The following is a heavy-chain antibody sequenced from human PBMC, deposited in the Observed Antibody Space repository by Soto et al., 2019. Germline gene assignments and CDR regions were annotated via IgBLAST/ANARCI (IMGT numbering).Heavy chain of an antibody. CDR2: IRSKANSYAT. CDR3: TRRGYSGYDDYYYYGMDG. D-gene: IGHD5-12*01. J-gene: IGHJ6*02. CDR1: GFTFSGSA. V-gene: IGHV3-73*01. Sequence: GGSLRLSCAASGFTFSGSAMHWVRQASGKGLEWVGRIRSKANSYATAYAASVKGRFTISRDDSKNTAYLQMNSLKTEDTAVYYCTRRGYSGYDDYYYYGMDGWGQGTTVTVSS.